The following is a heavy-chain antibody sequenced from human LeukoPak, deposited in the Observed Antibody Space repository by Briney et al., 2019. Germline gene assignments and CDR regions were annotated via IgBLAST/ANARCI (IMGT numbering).Heavy chain of an antibody. J-gene: IGHJ6*03. CDR1: GGTFSSYA. D-gene: IGHD5-12*01. V-gene: IGHV1-69*05. CDR3: AREGVNIVATFPASTYYYYYMDV. CDR2: IIPIFGTA. Sequence: SVKVSCKASGGTFSSYAISWVRQAPGQGLEWMGRIIPIFGTANYAQKFQGRVTITTDASTSTAYMELSRLRSEDTAVYYCAREGVNIVATFPASTYYYYYMDVWGKGTTVTVSS.